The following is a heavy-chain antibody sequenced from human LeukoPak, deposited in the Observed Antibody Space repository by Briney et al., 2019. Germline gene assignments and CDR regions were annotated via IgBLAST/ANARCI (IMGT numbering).Heavy chain of an antibody. CDR3: ARRLQYYYYGMDV. CDR2: INHSGST. V-gene: IGHV4-34*01. CDR1: GGSFSGYY. J-gene: IGHJ6*02. Sequence: SETLSLTCAVYGGSFSGYYWSWIRQPPGKGLEWIGEINHSGSTNYNLSLKSRVTISVDTSKNQFSLKLSSVTAADTAVYYCARRLQYYYYGMDVWGQGTTVTVSS.